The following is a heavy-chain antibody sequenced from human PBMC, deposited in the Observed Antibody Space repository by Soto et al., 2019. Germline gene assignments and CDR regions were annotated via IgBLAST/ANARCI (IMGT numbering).Heavy chain of an antibody. Sequence: GESLKISCKGSGCTFSTYDMHWVRQNVGKGLEWVSSIGTDDDTYYLDSARGRFTISREDAKNPLYLQMDSLGAGDTAVYYCARAYYDNSGYPLGGMDVWGQGTMVTVSS. J-gene: IGHJ6*02. CDR3: ARAYYDNSGYPLGGMDV. CDR1: GCTFSTYD. D-gene: IGHD3-22*01. V-gene: IGHV3-13*01. CDR2: IGTDDDT.